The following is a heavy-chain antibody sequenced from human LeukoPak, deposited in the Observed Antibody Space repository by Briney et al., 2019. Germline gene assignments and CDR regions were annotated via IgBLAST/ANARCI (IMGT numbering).Heavy chain of an antibody. CDR1: GFTFSTYW. J-gene: IGHJ3*02. CDR3: ATISAQTFDI. V-gene: IGHV3-7*01. D-gene: IGHD5-24*01. Sequence: GGSLTLSCAGSGFTFSTYWGNWVRQAPGKGLEWVANIKPDGSDKYYVDSARGRFTVSRDNAKNSAFLQMNSLRAEDTAIYYCATISAQTFDIWGQGTLVSVSS. CDR2: IKPDGSDK.